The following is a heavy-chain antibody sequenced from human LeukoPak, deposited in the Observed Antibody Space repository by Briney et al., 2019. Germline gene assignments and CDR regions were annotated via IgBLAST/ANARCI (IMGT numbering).Heavy chain of an antibody. D-gene: IGHD3-22*01. CDR1: GFTFSNYW. CDR2: IKEDGSEK. Sequence: GGSLRLSCAASGFTFSNYWMSWVRQAPGRGLEWVANIKEDGSEKYYVDSVKGRFTISRDNAKNSLSLQVNSLSAEDTAVYYCARSRSGYYEDYWGQGTLVTVSS. J-gene: IGHJ4*02. CDR3: ARSRSGYYEDY. V-gene: IGHV3-7*01.